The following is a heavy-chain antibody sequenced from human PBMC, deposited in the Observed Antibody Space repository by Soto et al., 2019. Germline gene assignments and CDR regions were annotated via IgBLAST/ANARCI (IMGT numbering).Heavy chain of an antibody. CDR1: GGSISSYY. V-gene: IGHV4-59*01. CDR3: ATYSSSSLDY. Sequence: SETLSLTCTVSGGSISSYYWSWIRQPPGKGLEWIGYIYYSGSTNYNPSLKSRVTISVDTSKNQFSLKLSSVTAADTAVYYCATYSSSSLDYWGQGTLVTVSS. D-gene: IGHD6-6*01. J-gene: IGHJ4*02. CDR2: IYYSGST.